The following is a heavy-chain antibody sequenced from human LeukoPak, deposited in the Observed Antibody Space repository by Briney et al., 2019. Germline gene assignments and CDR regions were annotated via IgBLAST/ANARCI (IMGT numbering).Heavy chain of an antibody. D-gene: IGHD5-12*01. CDR2: IIPIFGTA. J-gene: IGHJ3*02. CDR1: GGTFSSYA. CDR3: ARATVDIVATITLGAFDI. Sequence: SVKVSRKASGGTFSSYAISWVRQAPGQGLEWMGGIIPIFGTANYAQKLQGRVTITADESTSTAYMELSSLRSEDTAVYYCARATVDIVATITLGAFDIWGQRTMVTVSS. V-gene: IGHV1-69*13.